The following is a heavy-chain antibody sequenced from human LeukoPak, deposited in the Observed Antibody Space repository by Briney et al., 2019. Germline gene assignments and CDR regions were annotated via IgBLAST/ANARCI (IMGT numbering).Heavy chain of an antibody. V-gene: IGHV4-39*07. CDR3: ARDGPHVLRYFGLVTEYYMDV. D-gene: IGHD3-9*01. CDR1: GGSISSSSYY. J-gene: IGHJ6*03. Sequence: PSETLSLTCTVSGGSISSSSYYWGWIRQPPGKGLEWIGSIYYSGSTYYNPSLKSRVTISVDTSKNQFSLKLSSVTAADTAVYYCARDGPHVLRYFGLVTEYYMDVWGKGTTVTISS. CDR2: IYYSGST.